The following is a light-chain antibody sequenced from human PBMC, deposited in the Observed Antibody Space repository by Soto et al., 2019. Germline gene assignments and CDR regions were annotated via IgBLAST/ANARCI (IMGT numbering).Light chain of an antibody. V-gene: IGLV1-51*01. CDR3: GAWDDRLTAYV. CDR1: GSNVGYNS. CDR2: DNY. Sequence: QSVLTQPPSLSAAPGQEVTISCSGSGSNVGYNSVSWYQQLPGTAPKLLIYDNYKRPSGIPARFSGSKSGTSASLGITGLQTGDEDDYYCGAWDDRLTAYVFGSGTKVTVL. J-gene: IGLJ1*01.